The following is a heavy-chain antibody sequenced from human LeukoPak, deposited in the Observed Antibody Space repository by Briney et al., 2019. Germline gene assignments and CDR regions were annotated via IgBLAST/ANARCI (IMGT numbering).Heavy chain of an antibody. CDR3: AKGYSYGSGSYYPHFDY. CDR2: ISSSSRTI. J-gene: IGHJ4*02. CDR1: GFTSSSYS. V-gene: IGHV3-48*01. Sequence: GGSLRLSCAASGFTSSSYSMNWVRQAPGKGLEWVSYISSSSRTIYYADSVRGRFIISRDNSKNTLYLQMNSLRAEDTAVYYCAKGYSYGSGSYYPHFDYWGQGTLVTVSS. D-gene: IGHD3-10*01.